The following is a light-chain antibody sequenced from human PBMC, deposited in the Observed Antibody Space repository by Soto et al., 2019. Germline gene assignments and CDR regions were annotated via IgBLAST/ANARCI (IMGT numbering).Light chain of an antibody. V-gene: IGLV2-8*01. CDR3: SSFAGANIWV. CDR1: ASDVGGYEY. J-gene: IGLJ3*02. CDR2: EVN. Sequence: QSVLTQPPSASGSPGQSVTISCTGSASDVGGYEYVSWYQQHPGKAPNLMIFEVNKRPSGVPNRFSGSKSGNTASLTVSGLQAEDEASYYCSSFAGANIWVFGGGTKLTVL.